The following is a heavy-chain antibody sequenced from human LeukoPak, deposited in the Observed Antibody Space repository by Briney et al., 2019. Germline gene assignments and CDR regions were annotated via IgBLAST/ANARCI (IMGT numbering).Heavy chain of an antibody. J-gene: IGHJ4*02. V-gene: IGHV3-30*02. CDR1: GFTFSTYA. CDR3: AKDRGSGWYFHY. D-gene: IGHD6-19*01. Sequence: GGSLRLSCAASGFTFSTYAMHWVRQAPGKGLEWVAFIRYDGSNKYYADSVKGRFTISRDNSKNTLYLQMNSLRPDDTAVYYCAKDRGSGWYFHYWGQGTLVTVSS. CDR2: IRYDGSNK.